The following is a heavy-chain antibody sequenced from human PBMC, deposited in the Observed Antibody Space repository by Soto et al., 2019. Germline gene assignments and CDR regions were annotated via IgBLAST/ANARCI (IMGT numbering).Heavy chain of an antibody. Sequence: QVQLVQSGAEVRKPGASVTVSCRSSGDSFNDYYIHWVRQAPGQVFEWMGWINPNGGVTKYAQKFQGSVSMTRDTSIRTVYMQLSRLRSDDTAVYYCARESGGATATLDYYFFYMDVWGTGTTVTVSS. D-gene: IGHD5-12*01. V-gene: IGHV1-2*04. CDR3: ARESGGATATLDYYFFYMDV. J-gene: IGHJ6*03. CDR2: INPNGGVT. CDR1: GDSFNDYY.